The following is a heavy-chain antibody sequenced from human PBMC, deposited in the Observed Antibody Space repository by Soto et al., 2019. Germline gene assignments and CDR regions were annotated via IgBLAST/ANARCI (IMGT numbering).Heavy chain of an antibody. J-gene: IGHJ6*02. V-gene: IGHV4-31*03. Sequence: SETLSLTCTVSGGSISSGGYYWSWIRQHPGKGLEWIRYIYYSGSTYYNPSLKSRVTISVDTSKNEFSLKLSSVTAADTAVYYCARLNGYCISTNCHGYYGMDVWGQGTTVTAP. CDR1: GGSISSGGYY. D-gene: IGHD2-2*03. CDR2: IYYSGST. CDR3: ARLNGYCISTNCHGYYGMDV.